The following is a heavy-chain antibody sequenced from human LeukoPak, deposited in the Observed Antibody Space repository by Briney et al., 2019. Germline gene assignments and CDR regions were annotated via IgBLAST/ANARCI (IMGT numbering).Heavy chain of an antibody. CDR2: IYSGGST. J-gene: IGHJ4*02. CDR1: GFTVSSNY. D-gene: IGHD6-6*01. CDR3: ARDKHSSSTFDY. V-gene: IGHV3-53*01. Sequence: GGSLRLSCAASGFTVSSNYMSWVRQAPGKGLEWVSVIYSGGSTYYADSLKGRFTISRDNAKNSLYLQMNSLRAEDTAVYYCARDKHSSSTFDYWGQGTLVTVSS.